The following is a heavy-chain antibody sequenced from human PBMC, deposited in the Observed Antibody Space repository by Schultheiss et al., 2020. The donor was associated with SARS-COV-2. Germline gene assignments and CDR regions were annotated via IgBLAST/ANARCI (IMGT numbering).Heavy chain of an antibody. J-gene: IGHJ6*02. V-gene: IGHV3-33*01. CDR1: GFTFSSYG. Sequence: GGSLRLSCAASGFTFSSYGMHWVRQAPGKGLEWVAVIWYDGSNKYYADSVKGRFTISRDNSKNTLYLQMNSLRAEDTAVYYCARGLLWFGEHYYYYGMDVWGQGTTVTVSS. CDR3: ARGLLWFGEHYYYYGMDV. D-gene: IGHD3-10*01. CDR2: IWYDGSNK.